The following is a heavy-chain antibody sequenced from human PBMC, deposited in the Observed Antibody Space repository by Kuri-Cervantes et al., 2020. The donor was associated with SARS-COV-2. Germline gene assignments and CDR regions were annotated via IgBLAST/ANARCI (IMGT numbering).Heavy chain of an antibody. Sequence: GESLKISCAASGFTFSSYGMHWVRQAPGKGLEWVAVISYDGSNKYYADSVKGRFTISRDNSKNTLYLQMNSLRAEDTAVYYCARDVVHDFWSGYENWFDPWGQGTLVTVSS. CDR3: ARDVVHDFWSGYENWFDP. CDR1: GFTFSSYG. V-gene: IGHV3-30*19. J-gene: IGHJ5*02. D-gene: IGHD3-3*01. CDR2: ISYDGSNK.